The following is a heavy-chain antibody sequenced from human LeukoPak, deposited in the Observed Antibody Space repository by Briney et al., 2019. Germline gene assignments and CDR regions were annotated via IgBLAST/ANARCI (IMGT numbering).Heavy chain of an antibody. CDR2: ISYDGSNK. CDR3: VGGGATNEYFQH. J-gene: IGHJ1*01. Sequence: GGSLRLSCAASGFTFSGYPIHWVRQAPGKGLEWVAVISYDGSNKYYADSVKGRFTISRDNSKNTLYLQMNSLRAEDTAVYYCVGGGATNEYFQHWGQGTLVTVSS. V-gene: IGHV3-30-3*01. D-gene: IGHD1-26*01. CDR1: GFTFSGYP.